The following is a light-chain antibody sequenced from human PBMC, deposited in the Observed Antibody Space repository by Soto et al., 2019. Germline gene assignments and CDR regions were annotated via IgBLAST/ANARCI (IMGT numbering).Light chain of an antibody. CDR3: QNFGDSPFT. Sequence: EVVLMQSPDTLSLSPGERATLSCRASESISSHYIDWYQHKPGQAPRLLIFGASTRATGIPDRFSGSWSGRDFTLTISRLEPEDFAMYYCQNFGDSPFTVGAGTKVDIK. CDR2: GAS. V-gene: IGKV3-20*01. J-gene: IGKJ3*01. CDR1: ESISSHY.